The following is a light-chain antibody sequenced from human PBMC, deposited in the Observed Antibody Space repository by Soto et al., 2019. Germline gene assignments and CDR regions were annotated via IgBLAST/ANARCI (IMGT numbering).Light chain of an antibody. CDR2: AAS. CDR3: QQYTKDHHPWT. Sequence: DIQMSQSPSSLSASVVDRVTISCRASQGIRNDLGWYQQKPGKAPKRLIYAASSLQSGVPSRFSGSGSGPEFALIIRGLQPDYSATSYRQQYTKDHHPWTFRQGTKVDIK. J-gene: IGKJ1*01. CDR1: QGIRND. V-gene: IGKV1-17*01.